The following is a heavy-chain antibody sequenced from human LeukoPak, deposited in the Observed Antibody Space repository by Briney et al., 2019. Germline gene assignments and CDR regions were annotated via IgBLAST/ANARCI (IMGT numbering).Heavy chain of an antibody. D-gene: IGHD3-3*01. CDR2: ISGSGGST. Sequence: PGASLRLSCAASGFTFSNYAMTWVRQAPGKGLGWVSAISGSGGSTYYADSVKGRFTISRDNSKNTLYPQMNSLRAEDTAVYYCAKAGDFWSGYYYYYYGVDVWGQGTTVTVSS. CDR3: AKAGDFWSGYYYYYYGVDV. CDR1: GFTFSNYA. J-gene: IGHJ6*02. V-gene: IGHV3-23*01.